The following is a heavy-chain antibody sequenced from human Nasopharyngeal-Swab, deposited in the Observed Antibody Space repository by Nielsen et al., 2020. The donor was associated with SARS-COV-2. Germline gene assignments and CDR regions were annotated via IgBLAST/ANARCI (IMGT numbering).Heavy chain of an antibody. D-gene: IGHD3-10*01. CDR1: GYSFTSYW. CDR3: ARSGRFGGEGDFDY. V-gene: IGHV5-51*01. J-gene: IGHJ4*02. CDR2: IYPGDSDT. Sequence: GESLKISCKGSGYSFTSYWIGWVRQMPGKGLEWMGIIYPGDSDTRYTSSFQGQVIISANKSNSTAYLQWSSLKASDTAKYYCARSGRFGGEGDFDYWGQGTLVTVSS.